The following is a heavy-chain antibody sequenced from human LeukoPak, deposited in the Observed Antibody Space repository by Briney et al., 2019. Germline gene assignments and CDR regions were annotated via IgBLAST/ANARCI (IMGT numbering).Heavy chain of an antibody. V-gene: IGHV3-13*01. D-gene: IGHD3-16*01. CDR3: VRGRRSYGFDH. CDR1: GFNFNNYD. CDR2: LGSGGDT. J-gene: IGHJ4*02. Sequence: HPGGSLRLSCAASGFNFNNYDMHWVRQAPGKGLEWVSGLGSGGDTYYPDSVRGRFTISKETAKNSLYLQMAGLRDDDTAVYYCVRGRRSYGFDHWGQGTQVTVSS.